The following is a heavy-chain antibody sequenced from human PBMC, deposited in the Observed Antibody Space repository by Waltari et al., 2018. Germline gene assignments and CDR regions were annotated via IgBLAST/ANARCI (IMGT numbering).Heavy chain of an antibody. V-gene: IGHV3-48*01. D-gene: IGHD3-3*01. CDR2: ITGSSRTI. J-gene: IGHJ6*02. CDR1: GFSFDDYS. Sequence: EIQLVQSGGGLVQPGGSLRLSCAASGFSFDDYSLNWVRQAPGKGLEWVSYITGSSRTIDYADAVRGRFTVSRDNAKNSLYLQMNSLRAEDTAVYFCARPVRISGNYGLDVWGHGTTVIVSS. CDR3: ARPVRISGNYGLDV.